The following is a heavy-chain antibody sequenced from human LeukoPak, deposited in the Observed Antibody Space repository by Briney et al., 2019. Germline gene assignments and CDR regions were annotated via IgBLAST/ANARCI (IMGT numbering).Heavy chain of an antibody. CDR3: ARGDRDLYCSSTSCYPVL. Sequence: PGGSLRLSCVASGFPFSSYSMDGVRQAPGKGRGGVSTLCSISSYIYYADSVKGRFTISRDNAKNSLYLQMNSLRAEDTAVYYCARGDRDLYCSSTSCYPVLGGQGTLVTVSS. D-gene: IGHD2-2*01. CDR1: GFPFSSYS. J-gene: IGHJ4*02. V-gene: IGHV3-21*01. CDR2: LCSISSYI.